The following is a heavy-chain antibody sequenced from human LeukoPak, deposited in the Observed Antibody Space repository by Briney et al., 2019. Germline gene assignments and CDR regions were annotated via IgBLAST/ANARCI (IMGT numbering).Heavy chain of an antibody. CDR2: ISYDGNTQ. CDR1: GFPFKSYA. D-gene: IGHD4-17*01. Sequence: GMSLRLSCAASGFPFKSYAMHWVRQAPGKGLEWVATISYDGNTQYYADSVKGRLTISRDNSKSTLYLQMNSLRDEDTAVYYCARDDSGPREAFDIWGQGTMVTVSS. CDR3: ARDDSGPREAFDI. J-gene: IGHJ3*02. V-gene: IGHV3-30*04.